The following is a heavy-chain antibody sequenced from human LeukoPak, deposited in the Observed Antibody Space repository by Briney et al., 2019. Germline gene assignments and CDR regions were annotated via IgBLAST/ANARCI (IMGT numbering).Heavy chain of an antibody. Sequence: GRSLRLSCAASGFTFDDYAMHWVRQAPGKGLKWVSGISWNSGSIGYADSVKGRFTISRDNAKNSLYLQMNSLRAEDMAFYYCAKDVLHGSSGWHYFDYWGQGTLVTVSS. J-gene: IGHJ4*02. V-gene: IGHV3-9*03. CDR3: AKDVLHGSSGWHYFDY. CDR1: GFTFDDYA. CDR2: ISWNSGSI. D-gene: IGHD6-19*01.